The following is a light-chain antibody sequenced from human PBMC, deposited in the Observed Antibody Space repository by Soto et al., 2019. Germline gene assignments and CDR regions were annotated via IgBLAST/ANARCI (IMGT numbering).Light chain of an antibody. Sequence: EIVLTQSPGTLSLSPGERATLSCRASQSVSRSYLAWYQQKPGQAPRLLIYDASSRATGIPDRFSGSGSGTDCTLTISSLEPEDFAVYYCQQYGSSSLTFGGGTKVEIK. V-gene: IGKV3-20*01. CDR2: DAS. CDR3: QQYGSSSLT. CDR1: QSVSRSY. J-gene: IGKJ4*01.